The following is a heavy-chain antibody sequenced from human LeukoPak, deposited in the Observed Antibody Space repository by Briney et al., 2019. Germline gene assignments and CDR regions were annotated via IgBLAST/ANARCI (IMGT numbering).Heavy chain of an antibody. D-gene: IGHD1-26*01. CDR1: GDSVSSNSVA. CDR2: TYYRSKWYN. Sequence: SQTLSLTCAISGDSVSSNSVAWNWIRQSPSRGLEWLGRTYYRSKWYNDYAVSVKSRSTINSDTSRNRFSLQLNSVTPEDTAVYYCAREREHAFNIWGQGTMVTVSS. V-gene: IGHV6-1*01. CDR3: AREREHAFNI. J-gene: IGHJ3*02.